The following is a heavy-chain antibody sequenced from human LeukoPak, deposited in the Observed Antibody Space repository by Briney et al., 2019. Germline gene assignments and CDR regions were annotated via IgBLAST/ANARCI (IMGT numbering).Heavy chain of an antibody. V-gene: IGHV5-51*01. CDR1: GYSFTTYW. D-gene: IGHD2-2*01. CDR2: IYPGDSHA. CDR3: ARRQGCSSTSCPPDY. J-gene: IGHJ4*02. Sequence: GKSLKISCRGSGYSFTTYWIGWVRQMPGKGLEWMGIIYPGDSHARYTPSFQGQVTMSVDKSMKTAYLQWSSLKASDTAMYYCARRQGCSSTSCPPDYWGQGTLVTVSP.